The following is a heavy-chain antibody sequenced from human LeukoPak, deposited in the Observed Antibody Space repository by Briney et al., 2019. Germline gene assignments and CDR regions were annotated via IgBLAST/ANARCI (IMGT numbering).Heavy chain of an antibody. V-gene: IGHV4-31*03. J-gene: IGHJ6*02. CDR1: GGSISSGGYY. D-gene: IGHD3-3*01. CDR2: IYYSGST. Sequence: PSETLSLTCTVSGGSISSGGYYWSWIRQHPGKGLEWIGYIYYSGSTYYNPSLKSRVTISVDTSKNQFSLKLSSVTAADTAVYYCARDLSVLRFLEWPTYGMDVWGQGTTVTVSS. CDR3: ARDLSVLRFLEWPTYGMDV.